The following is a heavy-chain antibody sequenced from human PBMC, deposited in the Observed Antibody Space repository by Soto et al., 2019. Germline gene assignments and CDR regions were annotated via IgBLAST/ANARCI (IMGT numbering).Heavy chain of an antibody. D-gene: IGHD2-15*01. CDR1: GGSISSSSYY. CDR2: IYYSGST. CDR3: ARQQVVAATLAGDAVNWGSKAIDI. V-gene: IGHV4-39*01. Sequence: PSETLSLTCAVSGGSISSSSYYWGWIRQPPGKGLEWIGSIYYSGSTYYNPSLKSRVTISVDTSKNQFSLKLSSVTAADTAVYYCARQQVVAATLAGDAVNWGSKAIDIWGQGTMVTVSS. J-gene: IGHJ3*02.